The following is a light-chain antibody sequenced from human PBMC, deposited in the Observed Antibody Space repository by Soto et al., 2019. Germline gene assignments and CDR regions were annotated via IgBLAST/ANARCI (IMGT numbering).Light chain of an antibody. CDR1: SGSIASAY. CDR3: QSYDSSNLV. J-gene: IGLJ2*01. V-gene: IGLV6-57*01. Sequence: NFMLTQPHSVSESPGKTVTISCTRSSGSIASAYVLWYQHRPGSSPTTVIYEDSRRPSGVPDRFSGSIDSSSNSASLTISGLKTEDEADYFCQSYDSSNLVFGGGTQLTVL. CDR2: EDS.